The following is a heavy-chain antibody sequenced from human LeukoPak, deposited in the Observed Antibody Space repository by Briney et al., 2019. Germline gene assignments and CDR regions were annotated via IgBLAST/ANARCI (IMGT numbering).Heavy chain of an antibody. CDR2: ISGSGGST. Sequence: GGSLRLSCAVSGLTFSSYAMSWVCQAPGKGLDWVSLISGSGGSTYHADSVKGRSTISRDNSKNTLHLQMNSLRVEDTAVYYCAKDRGIGSSWYSGGFDIWGQGTMVTVSS. V-gene: IGHV3-23*01. D-gene: IGHD6-13*01. CDR3: AKDRGIGSSWYSGGFDI. J-gene: IGHJ3*02. CDR1: GLTFSSYA.